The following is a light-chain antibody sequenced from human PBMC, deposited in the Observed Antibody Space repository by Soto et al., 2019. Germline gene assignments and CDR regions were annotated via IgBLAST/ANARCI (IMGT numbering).Light chain of an antibody. CDR2: KAS. CDR3: QQYNGFFT. Sequence: DIQMTQSPSTLSASIGDRVTITCRASQSISSWLAWYQQTPGKAPKLLIYKASSLESGVPSRFSGSGSGTEFTLTISSLQPDDFATYYCQQYNGFFTLGRGTKVDIK. CDR1: QSISSW. V-gene: IGKV1-5*03. J-gene: IGKJ4*02.